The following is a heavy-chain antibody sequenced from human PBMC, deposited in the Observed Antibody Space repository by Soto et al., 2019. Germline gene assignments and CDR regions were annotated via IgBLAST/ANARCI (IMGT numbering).Heavy chain of an antibody. V-gene: IGHV1-69*01. CDR2: IIPISGRT. CDR3: ATRGTQGRWLEFADY. CDR1: GGTFSSLG. J-gene: IGHJ4*02. Sequence: QVQLPQSGAEVKRPGSSVKVSCEASGGTFSSLGFTWVRQAPGQGLEWMGGIIPISGRTTFAQKFQGRVTITADESTRATYMELTTLTSDDTAMYYCATRGTQGRWLEFADYWGQGTLVTVSS. D-gene: IGHD5-12*01.